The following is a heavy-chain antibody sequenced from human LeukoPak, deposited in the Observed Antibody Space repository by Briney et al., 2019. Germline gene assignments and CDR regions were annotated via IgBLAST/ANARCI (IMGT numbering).Heavy chain of an antibody. CDR1: GYTFTSYG. CDR2: ISAYNGNT. D-gene: IGHD1-7*01. Sequence: ASVKVSCKASGYTFTSYGISWVRQAPGQGLEWMGWISAYNGNTNYAQKLQGRVTMTTDTSTSTAYMELRSLRPDDTAVYYCARVPPYNWNYGWFDPWGQGTLVTVSS. CDR3: ARVPPYNWNYGWFDP. J-gene: IGHJ5*02. V-gene: IGHV1-18*01.